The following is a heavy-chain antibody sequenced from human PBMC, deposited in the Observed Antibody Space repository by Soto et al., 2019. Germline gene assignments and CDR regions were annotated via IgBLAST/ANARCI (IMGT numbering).Heavy chain of an antibody. CDR1: GFTFSSYG. CDR2: ISYDGSNK. V-gene: IGHV3-30*03. D-gene: IGHD6-13*01. Sequence: GGSLRLSCAASGFTFSSYGMHWVRQAPGKGLEWVAVISYDGSNKYYADSVKGRFTISRDNSKNTLYLQMNSLRAEDTAVYYCAYLGIAAAGATGYNWFDPWGQGTLVTVSS. CDR3: AYLGIAAAGATGYNWFDP. J-gene: IGHJ5*02.